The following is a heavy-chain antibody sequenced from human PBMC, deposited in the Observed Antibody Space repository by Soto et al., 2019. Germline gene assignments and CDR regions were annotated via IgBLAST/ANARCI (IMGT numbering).Heavy chain of an antibody. D-gene: IGHD4-4*01. CDR1: GFTFSSYA. CDR3: AKDPLRDVYRSTGVLDY. CDR2: ISGSGGNT. J-gene: IGHJ4*02. V-gene: IGHV3-23*01. Sequence: GGSLRLSCAASGFTFSSYAMSWVRQVPGKGLEWVSRISGSGGNTYYADSVKGRFTISRDNSKNTLYMQMNSLRAEDTAVYYCAKDPLRDVYRSTGVLDYWGQGTLVTVSS.